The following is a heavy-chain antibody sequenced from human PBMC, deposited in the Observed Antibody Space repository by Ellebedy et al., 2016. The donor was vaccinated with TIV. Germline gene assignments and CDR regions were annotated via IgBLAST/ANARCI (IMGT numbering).Heavy chain of an antibody. CDR1: GYIFTAYF. CDR3: ARVGEVAATPCSY. Sequence: GESLKISCQGSGYIFTAYFIGWVRQMSGQGLEWMGIIYPGDSDTRYSPSFQGQVTLSADKSISTAYLQWSSLKASDTAMYYCARVGEVAATPCSYWGQGTLVTVSS. J-gene: IGHJ4*02. D-gene: IGHD2-15*01. V-gene: IGHV5-51*01. CDR2: IYPGDSDT.